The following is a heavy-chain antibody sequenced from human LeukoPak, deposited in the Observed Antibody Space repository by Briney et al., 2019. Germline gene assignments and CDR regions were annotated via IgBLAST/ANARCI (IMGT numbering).Heavy chain of an antibody. D-gene: IGHD2-2*01. CDR2: ISDDGSNK. CDR1: GFTFSSYA. CDR3: AKGEGYCSTTSCYYYYGMDV. J-gene: IGHJ6*02. Sequence: GRSLRLSCAASGFTFSSYAMHWVRQAPGKGLEWVAVISDDGSNKYYADSVKGRFTISRDNSKNTLYLQMNSLRAEDTAVYYCAKGEGYCSTTSCYYYYGMDVWGQGTTVTVSS. V-gene: IGHV3-30*04.